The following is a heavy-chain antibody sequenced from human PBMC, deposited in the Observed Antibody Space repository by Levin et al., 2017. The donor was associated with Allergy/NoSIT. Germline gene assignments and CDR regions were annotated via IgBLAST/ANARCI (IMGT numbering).Heavy chain of an antibody. Sequence: LLLSFPFSFFSFPRGSSYWTWIRQPPGKGLEWIGYVFYSGQTNYNPSLKSRVTLSVDTSRNQFSLKMNSVTAADAAVDYCARDRGGNITGWNPYYFDSWGQGTLVTVSS. D-gene: IGHD6-19*01. CDR2: VFYSGQT. CDR3: ARDRGGNITGWNPYYFDS. J-gene: IGHJ4*02. V-gene: IGHV4-61*01. CDR1: FFSFPRGSSY.